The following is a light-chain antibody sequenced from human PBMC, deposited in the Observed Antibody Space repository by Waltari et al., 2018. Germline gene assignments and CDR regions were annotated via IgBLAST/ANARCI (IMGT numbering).Light chain of an antibody. Sequence: QSALTQPASVSGSPGQSITISCTGPSSHVGGDTYVSWYQQHPGKVPKLLIFDVSNRPSGVSNRFSGSKSGNTASLTISGLQAEDESDYYCCSFTSRSTWVFGGGTKLTVL. CDR1: SSHVGGDTY. CDR2: DVS. J-gene: IGLJ3*02. V-gene: IGLV2-14*01. CDR3: CSFTSRSTWV.